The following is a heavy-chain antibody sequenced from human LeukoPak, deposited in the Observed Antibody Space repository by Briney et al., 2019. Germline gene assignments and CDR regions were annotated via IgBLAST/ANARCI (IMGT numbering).Heavy chain of an antibody. V-gene: IGHV3-7*01. J-gene: IGHJ4*02. Sequence: QSGGSLRLSCAASGFTFSTYWMTWVRQAPGKGLEWVANINKDGSEKYYVDSVKGRFTISRDNAKNSLYLQMNSLRAEDTAVYYCARNLPYSDSSDYWGQGTLVTVSS. CDR2: INKDGSEK. CDR1: GFTFSTYW. CDR3: ARNLPYSDSSDY. D-gene: IGHD4-11*01.